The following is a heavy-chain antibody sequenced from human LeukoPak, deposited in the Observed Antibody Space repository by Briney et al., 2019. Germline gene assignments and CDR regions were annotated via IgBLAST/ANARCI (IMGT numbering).Heavy chain of an antibody. V-gene: IGHV3-48*03. D-gene: IGHD6-13*01. CDR3: ARGIAAADLDL. J-gene: IGHJ5*02. CDR2: ISSSGSTI. Sequence: GGSLRLSCAASGFTFSSYEMNWVRQAPGKGLEWVSYISSSGSTIYYADSVKGRFTISRDNAKNSLYLQMNSLNGEDTAVYYCARGIAAADLDLWGQGTLVTVSS. CDR1: GFTFSSYE.